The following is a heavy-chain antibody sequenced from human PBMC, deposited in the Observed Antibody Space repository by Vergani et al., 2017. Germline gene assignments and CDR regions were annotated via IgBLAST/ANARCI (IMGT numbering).Heavy chain of an antibody. CDR1: GYSFTSYW. CDR3: ARVGWSYYDXSGYYYAPGGWFDP. Sequence: EVQLVQSGAEVKKPGESLKISCKGSGYSFTSYWIGWVRQMPGKGLEWMGIIYPGDSDTRYSPSFQGQVTISADKSISTAYLQWSSLKASDTAMYYCARVGWSYYDXSGYYYAPGGWFDPWGQGTLVTVSS. V-gene: IGHV5-51*01. D-gene: IGHD3-22*01. CDR2: IYPGDSDT. J-gene: IGHJ5*02.